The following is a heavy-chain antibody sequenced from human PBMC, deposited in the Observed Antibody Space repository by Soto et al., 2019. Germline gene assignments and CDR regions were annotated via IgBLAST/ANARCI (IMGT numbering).Heavy chain of an antibody. V-gene: IGHV4-34*01. J-gene: IGHJ4*02. CDR2: INHSGST. CDR1: DGSFSGYY. CDR3: ARRGFRIPFDY. Sequence: QVQLQQWGAGLLKPSETLSLTCAVYDGSFSGYYWSWIRQPPGKGLEWIGEINHSGSTNYNPSLKSRVTISVDTSKNQFSLKLSSVTAADTAVYYCARRGFRIPFDYWGQGTLVTVSS.